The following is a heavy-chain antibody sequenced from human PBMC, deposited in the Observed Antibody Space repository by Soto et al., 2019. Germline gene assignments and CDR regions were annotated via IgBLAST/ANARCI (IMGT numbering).Heavy chain of an antibody. J-gene: IGHJ3*01. CDR3: AKKGLGSLATYCTTGDCHYAFDV. V-gene: IGHV3-23*01. D-gene: IGHD2-8*01. CDR1: GFTFYNYA. Sequence: EVQLLESGGGWVRPGGSLRLSCAASGFTFYNYAMNWVRQPPGKGLEWVSAISGGGDGTYYADSVKGRFTISRDNSRNTVYLQMNSLRAEDTAVYYCAKKGLGSLATYCTTGDCHYAFDVWGQGTLVSVSS. CDR2: ISGGGDGT.